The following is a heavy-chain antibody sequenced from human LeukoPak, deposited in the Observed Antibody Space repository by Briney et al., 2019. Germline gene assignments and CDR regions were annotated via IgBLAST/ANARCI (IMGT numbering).Heavy chain of an antibody. CDR3: AKNRGSAYYADY. Sequence: GGSLGLSCAASGFTFTGYWMSWVRQAPGKGLEWVANIKQDGSEKNYVDSVKDRFTISRDNAKNSMYLQMNSLRGEDTAVYYCAKNRGSAYYADYWGQGTLVTVSS. CDR2: IKQDGSEK. D-gene: IGHD3-3*01. V-gene: IGHV3-7*01. CDR1: GFTFTGYW. J-gene: IGHJ4*02.